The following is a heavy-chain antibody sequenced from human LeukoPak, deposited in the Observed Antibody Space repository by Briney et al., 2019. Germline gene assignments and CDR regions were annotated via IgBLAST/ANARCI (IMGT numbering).Heavy chain of an antibody. CDR2: IDHCGST. CDR1: NYSISSGYY. J-gene: IGHJ4*02. CDR3: ARGGKWLYYFDY. V-gene: IGHV4-38-2*02. D-gene: IGHD6-19*01. Sequence: PSETLSLTYTVSNYSISSGYYWGWIRQPPGKGLEWIGSIDHCGSTYYNPSLKSRVTISVDTSKNQFSLKLTSVTAADTAVYYCARGGKWLYYFDYWGQGTLVTVSS.